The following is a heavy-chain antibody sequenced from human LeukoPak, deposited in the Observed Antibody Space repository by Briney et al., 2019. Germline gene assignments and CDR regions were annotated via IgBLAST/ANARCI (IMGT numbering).Heavy chain of an antibody. Sequence: PGESLKISCKGSGYSFTSYWIGWVRQMPGKGLEWMGIIYPGDSDTRYSPSFQGQVTISADKSISTAYLQWSSLKASDTAMYYCARQMGITMVRGVIIKRDYWGQGTLVTVS. CDR3: ARQMGITMVRGVIIKRDY. V-gene: IGHV5-51*01. CDR1: GYSFTSYW. J-gene: IGHJ4*02. CDR2: IYPGDSDT. D-gene: IGHD3-10*01.